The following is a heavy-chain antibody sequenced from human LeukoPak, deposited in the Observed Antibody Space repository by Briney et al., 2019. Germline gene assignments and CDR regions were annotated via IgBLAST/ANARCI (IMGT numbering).Heavy chain of an antibody. CDR2: ISGSGDTT. D-gene: IGHD3-22*01. CDR3: AGYDSSGYYYGPFDY. Sequence: GGSLRLSCAASGFTFSNFAMSWVRQAPGKGLEWVSAISGSGDTTYYAEFVKGRLTTSRDNSKNTLYLQINSLRAEDTAVYFCAGYDSSGYYYGPFDYWGQGTLVTVSS. J-gene: IGHJ4*02. CDR1: GFTFSNFA. V-gene: IGHV3-23*01.